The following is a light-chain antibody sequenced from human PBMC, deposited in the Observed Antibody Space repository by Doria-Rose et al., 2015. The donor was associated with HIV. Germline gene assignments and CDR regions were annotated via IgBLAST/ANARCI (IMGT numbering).Light chain of an antibody. V-gene: IGKV3-20*01. J-gene: IGKJ1*01. CDR1: QSFSSTY. Sequence: DIVMTQSSGTLSLSPGERATLSCRASQSFSSTYLAWYQQKPCQAPSLLIYDGSTRATGIPDRFSASGSGTDFTLTINRLEPEDLALYYCHQYGTSWTFGQGTKVEI. CDR3: HQYGTSWT. CDR2: DGS.